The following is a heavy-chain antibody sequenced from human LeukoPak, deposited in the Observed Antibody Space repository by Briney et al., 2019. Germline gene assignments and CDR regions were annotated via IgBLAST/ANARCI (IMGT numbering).Heavy chain of an antibody. CDR3: ARDRSSLGLWFGELRN. CDR2: ISADGGST. CDR1: GLNFDDSA. D-gene: IGHD3-10*01. V-gene: IGHV3-43*02. Sequence: GGSLRLSCVASGLNFDDSAMHWVRQAPGKGLEWVSLISADGGSTFSADSVKGRFSISRDNSKNSLYLQMNSLRSEDTAMYYCARDRSSLGLWFGELRNWGQGTLVTVSS. J-gene: IGHJ4*02.